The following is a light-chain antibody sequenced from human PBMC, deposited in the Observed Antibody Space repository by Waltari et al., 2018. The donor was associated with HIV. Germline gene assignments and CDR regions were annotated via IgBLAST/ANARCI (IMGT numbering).Light chain of an antibody. CDR2: LAS. J-gene: IGKJ4*01. Sequence: DLRMTQSPSSLSLSVGDSITITCQTRQDIGSHLNWIQQKAGQAPQLLIHLASALQAGVPLMFAGGGSWSNVSFTFTSLQPEDLGVYFGQQFQLLPLTFGGGT. V-gene: IGKV1-33*01. CDR1: QDIGSH. CDR3: QQFQLLPLT.